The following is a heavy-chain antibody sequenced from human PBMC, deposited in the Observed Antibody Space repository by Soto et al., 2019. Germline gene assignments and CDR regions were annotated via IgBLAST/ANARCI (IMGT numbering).Heavy chain of an antibody. CDR1: GFTFSSYA. CDR2: ISYDGSNK. J-gene: IGHJ6*02. Sequence: QVQLVESGGGVVQPGRSLRLSCAASGFTFSSYAMHWVRQAPGKGLEWVAVISYDGSNKYYADSVKGRFTISRDNSKNTLYLQMNSLRAEDTAVYYCASPYSSGWYYYYGMDVWGQGTTVTVSS. CDR3: ASPYSSGWYYYYGMDV. V-gene: IGHV3-30-3*01. D-gene: IGHD6-19*01.